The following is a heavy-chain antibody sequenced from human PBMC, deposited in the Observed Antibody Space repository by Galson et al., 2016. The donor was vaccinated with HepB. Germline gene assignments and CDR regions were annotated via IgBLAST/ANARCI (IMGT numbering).Heavy chain of an antibody. J-gene: IGHJ5*02. D-gene: IGHD2/OR15-2a*01. CDR3: AGARDEYWLDP. CDR2: ISYDGSNK. V-gene: IGHV3-30*03. Sequence: SLRLSCAASGFTFSSYGMHWVRQAPGKGLEWVAVISYDGSNKYYADSVQGRFTISRDNSKNTLYLQMNSLRAADTAIYFCAGARDEYWLDPWGQGTLVIVSS. CDR1: GFTFSSYG.